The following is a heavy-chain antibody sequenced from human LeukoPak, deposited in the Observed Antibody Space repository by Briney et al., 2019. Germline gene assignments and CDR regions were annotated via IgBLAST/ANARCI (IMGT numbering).Heavy chain of an antibody. D-gene: IGHD1-7*01. CDR3: TTNSPGPKPLDAFDI. V-gene: IGHV3-73*01. CDR1: GFPFSGST. Sequence: GGSLKLSCGASGFPFSGSTVHWVRQTSGKGLEWVGRVRSKADSYATAYAAAVQGRFTISRDDSNNTASLQMSSLKTDDTAVYYCTTNSPGPKPLDAFDIWGQGTMVTVSS. CDR2: VRSKADSYAT. J-gene: IGHJ3*02.